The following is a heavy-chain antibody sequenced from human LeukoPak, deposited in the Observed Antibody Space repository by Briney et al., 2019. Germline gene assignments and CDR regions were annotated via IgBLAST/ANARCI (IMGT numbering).Heavy chain of an antibody. Sequence: PGGSLRLSCAASRFTFSSYSMNWVRQAPGKGLEWVSSISSSGSYIYYADSVKGRFTISRDNAKNSLYLQMHSLRAEDTALYYCATYYYGSGSRGYYYYYMDVWGKGTTVTVSS. D-gene: IGHD3-10*01. J-gene: IGHJ6*03. CDR3: ATYYYGSGSRGYYYYYMDV. CDR2: ISSSGSYI. CDR1: RFTFSSYS. V-gene: IGHV3-21*04.